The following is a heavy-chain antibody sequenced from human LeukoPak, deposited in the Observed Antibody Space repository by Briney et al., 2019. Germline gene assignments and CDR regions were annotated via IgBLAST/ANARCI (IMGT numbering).Heavy chain of an antibody. CDR3: ASLRVDTAMVGAFDY. CDR1: GFSLSTSGVG. V-gene: IGHV4-61*05. J-gene: IGHJ4*02. CDR2: IYYSGST. D-gene: IGHD5-18*01. Sequence: SGPTLVKPTQTLTLTCTFSGFSLSTSGVGVGWIRQPPGKGLEWIGYIYYSGSTNYNPSLKSRVTISVDTSKNQFSLKLSSVTAADTAVYYCASLRVDTAMVGAFDYWGQGTLVTVSS.